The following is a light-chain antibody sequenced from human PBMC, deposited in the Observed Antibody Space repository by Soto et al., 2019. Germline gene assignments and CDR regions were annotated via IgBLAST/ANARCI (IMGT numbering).Light chain of an antibody. Sequence: IVITQSPATLSAPPGERATLSCRASQSVTSNLAWYQQKPGPPPRLLIYGASTRATGIPARFSGSGSGTEFTLTSSSLQYEDFAVYYCQQYNNWWTFGQGTKVDI. CDR3: QQYNNWWT. CDR1: QSVTSN. V-gene: IGKV3-15*01. J-gene: IGKJ1*01. CDR2: GAS.